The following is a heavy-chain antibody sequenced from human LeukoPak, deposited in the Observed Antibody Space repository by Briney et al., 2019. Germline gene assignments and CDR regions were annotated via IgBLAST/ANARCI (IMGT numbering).Heavy chain of an antibody. J-gene: IGHJ4*02. CDR1: GFTFSSYS. Sequence: PGGSLRLSCAASGFTFSSYSMNWVRQAPGKGLEWVSYISSSSSTIYYADSVKGRSTISRDNSKNTLYLQMNSLRAEDTAVYYCVRDPGYCSSTSCYGDFDYWGQGTLVTVSS. CDR2: ISSSSSTI. CDR3: VRDPGYCSSTSCYGDFDY. D-gene: IGHD2-2*01. V-gene: IGHV3-48*01.